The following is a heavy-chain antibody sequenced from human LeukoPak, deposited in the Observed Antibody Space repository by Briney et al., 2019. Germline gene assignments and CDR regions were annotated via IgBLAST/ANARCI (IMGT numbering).Heavy chain of an antibody. CDR1: GFTVSSNY. Sequence: GGSLRLSCAASGFTVSSNYMSWVRQAPGEGLEWVSVIYRGGSTYYADSVKGRFTLSTDNSKNTLYLQMNSLRAEDTAVYYCARDGGELTAQNYYYYGTDVWGQGTTVTVSS. CDR3: ARDGGELTAQNYYYYGTDV. J-gene: IGHJ6*02. V-gene: IGHV3-66*01. D-gene: IGHD1-26*01. CDR2: IYRGGST.